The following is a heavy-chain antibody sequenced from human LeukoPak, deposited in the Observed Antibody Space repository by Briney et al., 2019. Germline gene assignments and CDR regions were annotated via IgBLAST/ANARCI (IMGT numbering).Heavy chain of an antibody. CDR3: ARGGNIVVVPAAMYWFDP. V-gene: IGHV3-30*04. CDR2: ISYDGSNK. CDR1: GFTFSSYA. J-gene: IGHJ5*02. D-gene: IGHD2-2*01. Sequence: GRSLRLSCAASGFTFSSYAMHWVRQAPGKGLEWVAVISYDGSNKYYADSVKGRFTISRDNSKNTLYLQMNSLRAEDTAVYYCARGGNIVVVPAAMYWFDPWGQGTLVTVSS.